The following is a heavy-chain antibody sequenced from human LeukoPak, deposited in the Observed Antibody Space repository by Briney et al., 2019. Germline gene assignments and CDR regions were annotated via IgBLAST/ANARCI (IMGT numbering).Heavy chain of an antibody. CDR3: ARLSLVVPADRGAFDI. Sequence: GGSLRLSCAASGFTFSSYSMSWVRQAPGKGLEWVSSISSSSSYIYYADSVKGRFTISRDNAKNSLYLQMNSLRAEDTAVYYCARLSLVVPADRGAFDIWGQGTMVTVSS. CDR2: ISSSSSYI. J-gene: IGHJ3*02. V-gene: IGHV3-21*01. D-gene: IGHD2-2*01. CDR1: GFTFSSYS.